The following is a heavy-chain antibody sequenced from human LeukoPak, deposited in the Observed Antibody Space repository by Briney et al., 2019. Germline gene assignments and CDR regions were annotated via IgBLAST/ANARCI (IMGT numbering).Heavy chain of an antibody. CDR2: IWYDGSNK. J-gene: IGHJ4*02. V-gene: IGHV3-33*06. Sequence: GRSLRLSCAASGFTFSSYGMHWVRQAPGKGLEWVAVIWYDGSNKYYADSVKGRFTISRDNSKNTLYLQMNSLRAEDTAVYYCAKWNCGGDCYYGYWGQGTLVTVSS. D-gene: IGHD2-21*02. CDR3: AKWNCGGDCYYGY. CDR1: GFTFSSYG.